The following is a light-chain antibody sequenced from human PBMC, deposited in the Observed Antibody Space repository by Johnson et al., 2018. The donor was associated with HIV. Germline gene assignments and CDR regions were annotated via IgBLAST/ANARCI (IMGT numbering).Light chain of an antibody. CDR3: GTLDSSLSVYV. J-gene: IGLJ1*01. Sequence: QAVLTQPPSVSAAPGQKVTISCSGSSSNIGNNYVSWYQQVPGTAPKLLIYDNNKRPSGIPDRFSGSKSGTSATLGITGLQTGDEADYYCGTLDSSLSVYVFGTGTEVTV. CDR2: DNN. CDR1: SSNIGNNY. V-gene: IGLV1-51*01.